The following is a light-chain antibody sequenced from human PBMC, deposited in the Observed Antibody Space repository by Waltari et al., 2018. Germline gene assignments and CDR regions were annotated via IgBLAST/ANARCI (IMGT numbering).Light chain of an antibody. CDR2: DVT. CDR3: SSYRSSTTPIPV. J-gene: IGLJ2*01. Sequence: QSALTQPASVSGSPGQSITISCTGTSSDVGRYDLVSWYQQHPGKAPKLMIYDVTKRPSAVSSRCSASKSGNTASLTISGLQSEDEADYFCSSYRSSTTPIPVFGGGTKLTVL. CDR1: SSDVGRYDL. V-gene: IGLV2-14*02.